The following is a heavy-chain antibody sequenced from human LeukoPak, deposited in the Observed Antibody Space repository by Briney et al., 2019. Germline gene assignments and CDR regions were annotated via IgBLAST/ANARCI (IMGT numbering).Heavy chain of an antibody. V-gene: IGHV3-7*01. CDR1: GFTFNSFF. CDR2: VSQDGSET. D-gene: IGHD7-27*01. Sequence: GGSLRLSCAASGFTFNSFFLNWVRLTPGRELEWVACVSQDGSETFYMDSVRGRFTISRDNTKNSLYLQMDSLRAEDTAVYFCVRDLGHSRHYFEYWGQGALVTVSS. CDR3: VRDLGHSRHYFEY. J-gene: IGHJ4*02.